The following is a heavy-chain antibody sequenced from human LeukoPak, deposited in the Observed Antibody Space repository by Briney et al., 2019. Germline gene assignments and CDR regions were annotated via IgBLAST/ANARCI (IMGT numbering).Heavy chain of an antibody. V-gene: IGHV4-34*01. CDR2: INHSGST. Sequence: SETLSLTCTVYGGSFSGYYWSWIRQPPGKGLEWIGEINHSGSTNYNPSLKSRVTISVDTSKNQFSLKLSSVTAADTAVYYCARDGGTPLDYWGQGTLVTVSS. D-gene: IGHD4-23*01. J-gene: IGHJ4*01. CDR3: ARDGGTPLDY. CDR1: GGSFSGYY.